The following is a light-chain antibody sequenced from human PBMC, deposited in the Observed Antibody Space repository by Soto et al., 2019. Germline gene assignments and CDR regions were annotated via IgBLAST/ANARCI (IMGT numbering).Light chain of an antibody. CDR1: SSDVGASNY. CDR2: GVT. J-gene: IGLJ1*01. V-gene: IGLV2-14*01. Sequence: QSVLTQPASVSGSPGQSITISCTGTSSDVGASNYVSWYQQLPGTAPKLIIYGVTIRPSGVSIRFSGSKSGNTASLTIPGLQAEDEADYYCSSYTTTSSLIVFGPGTKVTVL. CDR3: SSYTTTSSLIV.